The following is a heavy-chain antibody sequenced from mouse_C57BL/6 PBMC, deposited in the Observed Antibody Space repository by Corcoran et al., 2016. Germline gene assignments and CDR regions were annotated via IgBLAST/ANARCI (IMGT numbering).Heavy chain of an antibody. CDR2: INTYSGVP. Sequence: QIQLVQSGPELKKPGETVKISCKASGYTFTTYGMSWVKQAPGKGLKWMGWINTYSGVPTYADDFKGRFAFSLETSASTAYLQINNLKNEDTATYFCARVAGSNSFAYWGQGTLVTVSA. CDR1: GYTFTTYG. CDR3: ARVAGSNSFAY. V-gene: IGHV9-3*01. D-gene: IGHD2-5*01. J-gene: IGHJ3*01.